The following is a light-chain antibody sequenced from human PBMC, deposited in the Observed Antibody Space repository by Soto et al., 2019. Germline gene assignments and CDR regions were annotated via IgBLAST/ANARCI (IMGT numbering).Light chain of an antibody. CDR1: SSDVGSYSL. Sequence: HSVLTQPASLSGSPGQSISISCTRTSSDVGSYSLLSWYQHHPGKAPKLIIYEDIKGPSGVSNRFSGSKSGNTASLRISGLQAEDEADYYCYTYAGGSTYLFGTGTKVTVL. CDR3: YTYAGGSTYL. J-gene: IGLJ1*01. CDR2: EDI. V-gene: IGLV2-23*01.